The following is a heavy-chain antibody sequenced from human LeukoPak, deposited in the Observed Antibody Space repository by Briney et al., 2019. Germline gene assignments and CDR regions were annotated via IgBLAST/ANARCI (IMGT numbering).Heavy chain of an antibody. CDR2: ISNTGST. Sequence: SETLSLTCTVSGGSITSDTYYWNWIRQPAGKGLEWIGHISNTGSTNYNPSLKSRVTISIDTSKNQFSLKLSSVTAADTAVYYCARDLFRVTRRDAFDIWGQGTMVTVSS. CDR1: GGSITSDTYY. D-gene: IGHD4-23*01. J-gene: IGHJ3*02. V-gene: IGHV4-61*09. CDR3: ARDLFRVTRRDAFDI.